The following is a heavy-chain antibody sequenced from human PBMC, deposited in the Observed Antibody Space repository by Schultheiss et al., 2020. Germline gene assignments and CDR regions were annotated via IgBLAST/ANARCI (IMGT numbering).Heavy chain of an antibody. V-gene: IGHV4-39*07. CDR3: ARCGLVSGPKQDYYYMDV. J-gene: IGHJ6*03. CDR2: IYYSGST. Sequence: SETLSLTCTVSGGSISSSSYYWGWIRQPPGKGLEWIGSIYYSGSTYYNPSLKSRVTISVDTSKNQFSLKLSSVTAADTAVYYCARCGLVSGPKQDYYYMDVWGKGTTVTVSS. CDR1: GGSISSSSYY. D-gene: IGHD3-9*01.